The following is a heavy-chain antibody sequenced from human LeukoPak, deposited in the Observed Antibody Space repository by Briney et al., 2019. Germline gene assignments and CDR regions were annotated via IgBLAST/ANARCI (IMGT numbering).Heavy chain of an antibody. Sequence: PGGSLRLSCTTSGFTFTDYWMNWVRQAPGKGLEWVSGISWNSGSIGYADSVKGRFTISRDNAKNSLYLQMNSLRAEDTALYYSAKGRHYYDSSGYAFFDYWGQGTLVTVSS. D-gene: IGHD3-22*01. CDR1: GFTFTDYW. J-gene: IGHJ4*02. V-gene: IGHV3-9*01. CDR2: ISWNSGSI. CDR3: AKGRHYYDSSGYAFFDY.